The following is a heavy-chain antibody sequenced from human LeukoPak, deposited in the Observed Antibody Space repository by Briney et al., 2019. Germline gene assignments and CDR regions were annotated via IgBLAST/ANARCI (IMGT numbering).Heavy chain of an antibody. Sequence: SETLSLTCTVSGGSISSYYWSWLRQPPGKGLEWIGYIYYSGNTNYNPSLKSRVTISVDTSNNQFSLKLSSVTAADTAVYFCARESVRGVDTTMVHYFDYWGQGILVTVSS. CDR3: ARESVRGVDTTMVHYFDY. V-gene: IGHV4-59*01. CDR2: IYYSGNT. CDR1: GGSISSYY. J-gene: IGHJ4*02. D-gene: IGHD5-18*01.